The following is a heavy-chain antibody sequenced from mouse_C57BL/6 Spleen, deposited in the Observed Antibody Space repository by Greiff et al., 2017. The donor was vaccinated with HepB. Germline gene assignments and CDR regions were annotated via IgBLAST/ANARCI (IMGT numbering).Heavy chain of an antibody. CDR2: ISYDGSN. V-gene: IGHV3-6*01. CDR1: GYSITSGYY. Sequence: VQLKESGPGLVKPSQSLSLTCSVTGYSITSGYYWNWIRQFPGNKLEWMGYISYDGSNNYNPSLKNRISITRDTSKNQFFLKLNSVTTEDTATYYCARERLRVSNYEYFDVWGTGTTVTVSS. D-gene: IGHD2-5*01. CDR3: ARERLRVSNYEYFDV. J-gene: IGHJ1*03.